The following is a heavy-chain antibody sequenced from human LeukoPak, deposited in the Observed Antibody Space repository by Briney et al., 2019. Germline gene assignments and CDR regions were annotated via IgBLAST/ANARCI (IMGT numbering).Heavy chain of an antibody. CDR2: IYYSGST. CDR1: GVSISSYY. CDR3: ARSYSYYYYYYGMDV. Sequence: PSETLSLTCTASGVSISSYYWSWIRQPPGKGLEWIGYIYYSGSTNYNPSLKSRVTISVDTSKNQFSLNLSSVTAADTAVYYCARSYSYYYYYYGMDVWGQGTTVTVSS. V-gene: IGHV4-59*08. J-gene: IGHJ6*02. D-gene: IGHD4-11*01.